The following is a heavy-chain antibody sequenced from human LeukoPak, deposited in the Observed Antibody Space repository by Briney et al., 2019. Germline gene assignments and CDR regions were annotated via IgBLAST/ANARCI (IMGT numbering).Heavy chain of an antibody. V-gene: IGHV3-48*03. CDR3: ARAHYYDSSGFDY. Sequence: GGSLRLSCAASGFTFSSYEMNWVRQAPGKGLEWVSYISSSGSTIYYADSVKGRFTISRDNAKNSLYLQMNSLRAEDTAVYYCARAHYYDSSGFDYWGQGTLVTVSS. CDR1: GFTFSSYE. CDR2: ISSSGSTI. J-gene: IGHJ4*02. D-gene: IGHD3-22*01.